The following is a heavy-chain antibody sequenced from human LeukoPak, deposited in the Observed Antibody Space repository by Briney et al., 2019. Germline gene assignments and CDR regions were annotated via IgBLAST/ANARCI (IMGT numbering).Heavy chain of an antibody. J-gene: IGHJ4*02. D-gene: IGHD2-15*01. CDR2: IFYSGST. V-gene: IGHV4-59*08. CDR3: ARLQFGSGDYHEVDY. CDR1: GGSISIYY. Sequence: SDTLSLTCTVSGGSISIYYWSWIRQPPGKGLEWIGYIFYSGSTNYSPSLKSRVTLSVDTSKNQFSLKLTSVTAADTAMYYCARLQFGSGDYHEVDYWGQGILVTVSS.